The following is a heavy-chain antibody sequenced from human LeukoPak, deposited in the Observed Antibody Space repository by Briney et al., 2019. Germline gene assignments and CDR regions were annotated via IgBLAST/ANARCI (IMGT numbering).Heavy chain of an antibody. Sequence: GGSLRLSCAASGFTFSTYWMHWVRQAPGKGLVWVSRVNTDGSITTYADSVRGRFTISRDNAKNTLYLQMNSLRAEDTAVYYCARDRSGHCDYWGQGNLVTVSS. D-gene: IGHD3-22*01. J-gene: IGHJ4*02. V-gene: IGHV3-74*01. CDR1: GFTFSTYW. CDR2: VNTDGSIT. CDR3: ARDRSGHCDY.